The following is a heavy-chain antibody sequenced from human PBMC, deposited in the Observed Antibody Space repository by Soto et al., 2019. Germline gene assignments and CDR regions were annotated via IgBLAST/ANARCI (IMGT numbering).Heavy chain of an antibody. CDR3: ARGPALFGVLNFDS. CDR1: GGTFINYA. D-gene: IGHD3-3*01. V-gene: IGHV1-69*01. J-gene: IGHJ4*02. Sequence: QVQLVQSGAEVKKPGSSVKVSCKASGGTFINYAVAWVRLAPGQGLEWLGGVIPIFSLVNYAQKVRGRVSFAADDSASTVYMEPSSLKPEDTAVYYCARGPALFGVLNFDSWGQGTLVTVSS. CDR2: VIPIFSLV.